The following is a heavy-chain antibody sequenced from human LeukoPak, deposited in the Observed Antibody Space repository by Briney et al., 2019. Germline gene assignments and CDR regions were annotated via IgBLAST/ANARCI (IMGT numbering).Heavy chain of an antibody. V-gene: IGHV4-61*02. CDR1: GGSISSGSYY. Sequence: SSETLSLTCTVSGGSISSGSYYWSWIRQPAGKGLEWIGRIYTSGSTNYNPSLKSRVTISVDTFKNQFSLKLSSVTAADTAVYYCARDNGLVYYYYYMDVWGKGTTVTVSS. CDR3: ARDNGLVYYYYYMDV. D-gene: IGHD3-22*01. CDR2: IYTSGST. J-gene: IGHJ6*03.